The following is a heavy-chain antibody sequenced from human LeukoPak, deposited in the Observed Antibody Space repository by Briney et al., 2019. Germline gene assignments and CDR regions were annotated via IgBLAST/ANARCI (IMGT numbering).Heavy chain of an antibody. CDR3: AIKWDLYWFDP. V-gene: IGHV5-51*01. J-gene: IGHJ5*02. D-gene: IGHD1-26*01. CDR2: IYPGDSDT. CDR1: GYSFSSYW. Sequence: GESLKISCKGSGYSFSSYWIGWVRQMPGKGLEWMGIIYPGDSDTRYSPAFQGQVTISADKSISTAYLQWSSLKASDTAMYYCAIKWDLYWFDPWGQGTPVTVSS.